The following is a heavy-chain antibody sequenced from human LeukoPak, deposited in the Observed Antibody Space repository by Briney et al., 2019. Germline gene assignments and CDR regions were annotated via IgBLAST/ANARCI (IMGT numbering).Heavy chain of an antibody. CDR3: ARGHYDFWSGRAGNWFDP. Sequence: ASVKVSCKASGYTFTSYGISWVRQAPGQGLEWMGWMNPNSGNTGYAQKFQGRVTMTRNTSISTAYMELSSLRSEDTAVYYCARGHYDFWSGRAGNWFDPWGQGTLVTVSS. CDR2: MNPNSGNT. D-gene: IGHD3-3*01. V-gene: IGHV1-8*02. J-gene: IGHJ5*02. CDR1: GYTFTSYG.